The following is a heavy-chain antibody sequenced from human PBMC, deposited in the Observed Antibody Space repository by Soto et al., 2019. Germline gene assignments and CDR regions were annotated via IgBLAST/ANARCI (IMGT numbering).Heavy chain of an antibody. V-gene: IGHV4-31*03. CDR1: GGSISSGGYY. D-gene: IGHD1-20*01. J-gene: IGHJ5*02. CDR2: IYYSGST. Sequence: QVQLQESGPGLVKPSQTLSLTCTVSGGSISSGGYYWSWIRQHPGKGLEWIGYIYYSGSTYYNPSLKSRVTISVDTSKNQFSLKLSSVTAVDTAVYYCARKPRLGITGTPGYWFDPWGQGTLVTVSS. CDR3: ARKPRLGITGTPGYWFDP.